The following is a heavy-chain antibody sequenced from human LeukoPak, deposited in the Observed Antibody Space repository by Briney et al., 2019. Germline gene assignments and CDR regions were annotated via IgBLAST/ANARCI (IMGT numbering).Heavy chain of an antibody. CDR2: ISAYNGNT. D-gene: IGHD1-7*01. J-gene: IGHJ4*01. CDR3: AKTFMGGTSPDV. CDR1: GYTFTSYG. V-gene: IGHV1-18*01. Sequence: ASVKVSCKASGYTFTSYGISWVRQAPGQGLEWMGWISAYNGNTNYAQKLQGRVTMTTDTSTSTAYMELRSLRSDDTAVYYCAKTFMGGTSPDVWGQGTLVTVSS.